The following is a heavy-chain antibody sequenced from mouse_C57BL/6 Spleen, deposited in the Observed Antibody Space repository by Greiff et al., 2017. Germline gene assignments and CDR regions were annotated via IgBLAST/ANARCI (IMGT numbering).Heavy chain of an antibody. V-gene: IGHV1-15*01. CDR3: TRRAGNYYFDY. D-gene: IGHD3-3*01. Sequence: QVQLQQSGAELVRPGASVTLSCKASGYTFTDYEMHWVKQTPVHGLEWIGAIDPETGGTAYNQKFKGKAILTADKSSSTAYMELRSLTSEDSAVYYCTRRAGNYYFDYWGQGTTLTVSS. CDR2: IDPETGGT. CDR1: GYTFTDYE. J-gene: IGHJ2*01.